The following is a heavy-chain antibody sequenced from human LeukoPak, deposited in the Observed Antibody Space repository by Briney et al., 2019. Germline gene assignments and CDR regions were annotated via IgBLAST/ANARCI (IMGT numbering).Heavy chain of an antibody. D-gene: IGHD3-22*01. Sequence: PGRSLRLSCAASGFTFSSYAMHWVRQAPGKGLEWVAVISYDGSNKYYADSVKGRFTISRDNSKNTLYLQMNSLRAEDTAVYYCARVPIHYYYDSSGLGDCWGQGTLVTVSS. CDR2: ISYDGSNK. J-gene: IGHJ4*02. CDR3: ARVPIHYYYDSSGLGDC. CDR1: GFTFSSYA. V-gene: IGHV3-30*04.